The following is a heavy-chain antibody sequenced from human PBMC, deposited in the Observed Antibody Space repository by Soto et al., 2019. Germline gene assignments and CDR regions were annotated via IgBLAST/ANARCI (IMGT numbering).Heavy chain of an antibody. CDR2: ISGSGGST. J-gene: IGHJ6*03. Sequence: PGGSLRLSCAASGFTFSSYAMSWVRQAPGKGLEWVSAISGSGGSTYYAASVKGRFTISRDNSKNTLYLQMNSLRAEDTAVYYCAKDGGDYSNGHYYYMDVWGKGTTVTVSS. D-gene: IGHD4-4*01. V-gene: IGHV3-23*01. CDR1: GFTFSSYA. CDR3: AKDGGDYSNGHYYYMDV.